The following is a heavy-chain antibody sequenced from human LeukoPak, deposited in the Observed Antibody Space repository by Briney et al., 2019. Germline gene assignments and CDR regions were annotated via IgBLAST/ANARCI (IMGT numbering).Heavy chain of an antibody. CDR2: IYYSGSP. J-gene: IGHJ4*02. Sequence: PSDTLSLTCAVSDYSINCNNWWVWIRQPPGRGLEWIGYIYYSGSPSYNPSLNSRVSISVDTSKNQFSLELISVTAADTAVYYCARESPYIYSGYDRPFDYWGQGTLVTVSS. V-gene: IGHV4-28*03. D-gene: IGHD5-12*01. CDR1: DYSINCNNW. CDR3: ARESPYIYSGYDRPFDY.